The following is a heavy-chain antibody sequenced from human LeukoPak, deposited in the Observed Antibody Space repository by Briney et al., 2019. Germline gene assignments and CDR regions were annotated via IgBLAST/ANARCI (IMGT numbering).Heavy chain of an antibody. J-gene: IGHJ4*02. Sequence: GGSLRLACAASGFTFTNYGMHWVRQAPGKGLEWVAVISYDGSNKYYADSVKGRFTISRDNSTNTLYLQMNSLRAEDTAVYYCAKEDLAGFSIDCWGQGTLLTVSS. D-gene: IGHD3/OR15-3a*01. CDR2: ISYDGSNK. CDR1: GFTFTNYG. CDR3: AKEDLAGFSIDC. V-gene: IGHV3-30*18.